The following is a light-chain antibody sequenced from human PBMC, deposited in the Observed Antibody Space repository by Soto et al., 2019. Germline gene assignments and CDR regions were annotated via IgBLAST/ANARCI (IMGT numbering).Light chain of an antibody. Sequence: EIVMTQSPATLSVSPGERATLSCRASQSVSSNLAWYQQKPGQAPRLLIYGASTRATGIPARFSGSGSGTEFTLTISSLQSEDFAVYYCQQYNSYFLTFGGGTKVEIK. V-gene: IGKV3-15*01. CDR1: QSVSSN. CDR2: GAS. CDR3: QQYNSYFLT. J-gene: IGKJ4*01.